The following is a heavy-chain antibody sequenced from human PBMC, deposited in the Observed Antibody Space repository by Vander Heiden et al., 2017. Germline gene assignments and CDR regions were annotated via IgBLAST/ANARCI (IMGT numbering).Heavy chain of an antibody. CDR2: INPNSGVT. Sequence: QVQLVQSGAEVKKPGASGKVSCKASGYTFTGYYMDWVRQAPGQGLEWMGWINPNSGVTNYVQKFQGRVTMTSDTSISTAYMELSRLTSDDTAVYFCARVPHTFYYDSSGYYGIDYWGQGTLVTVSS. CDR1: GYTFTGYY. J-gene: IGHJ4*02. V-gene: IGHV1-2*02. D-gene: IGHD3-22*01. CDR3: ARVPHTFYYDSSGYYGIDY.